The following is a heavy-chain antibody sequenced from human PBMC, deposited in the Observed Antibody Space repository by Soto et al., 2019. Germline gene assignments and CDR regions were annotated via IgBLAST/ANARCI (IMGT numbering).Heavy chain of an antibody. CDR1: GFTFSNAW. Sequence: GGSLRLSCAASGFTFSNAWMSWVRQAPGKGLEWVGRIKSKTDGGTTDYAAPMKGRFTISRDDSKNTLYLQMNSLKTEDTAVYYCTTGNCSSTSCLKSPYYYYGMDVWGQGTTVTVSS. V-gene: IGHV3-15*01. D-gene: IGHD2-2*01. J-gene: IGHJ6*02. CDR2: IKSKTDGGTT. CDR3: TTGNCSSTSCLKSPYYYYGMDV.